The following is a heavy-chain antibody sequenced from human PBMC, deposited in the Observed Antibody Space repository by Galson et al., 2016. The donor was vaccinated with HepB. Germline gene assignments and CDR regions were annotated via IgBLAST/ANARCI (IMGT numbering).Heavy chain of an antibody. V-gene: IGHV3-9*01. CDR1: ELTFEDYA. J-gene: IGHJ3*01. CDR2: ISWNSVNI. CDR3: AKDDAFDV. Sequence: SLRLSCAASELTFEDYAMHWVRQVPGKGLEWVSGISWNSVNIGYADSVKGRFTISRDNARNSLYLQMDNLRLEDTALYYCAKDDAFDVWGQGTMVIVSS.